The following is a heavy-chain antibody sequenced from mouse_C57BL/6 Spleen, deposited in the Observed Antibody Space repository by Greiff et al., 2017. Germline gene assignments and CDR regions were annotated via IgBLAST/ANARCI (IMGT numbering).Heavy chain of an antibody. D-gene: IGHD2-3*01. J-gene: IGHJ4*01. Sequence: DVKLQESGPGLVKPSQSLSLTCSVTGYSITSGYYWNWIRQFPGNKLEWMGYISYDGSNNYNPSLKNRISITRDTSKNQFFLKLNSVTTEDTATYYCARVWKDDDGYYDYYAMDYWGQGTSVTVSS. CDR3: ARVWKDDDGYYDYYAMDY. V-gene: IGHV3-6*01. CDR1: GYSITSGYY. CDR2: ISYDGSN.